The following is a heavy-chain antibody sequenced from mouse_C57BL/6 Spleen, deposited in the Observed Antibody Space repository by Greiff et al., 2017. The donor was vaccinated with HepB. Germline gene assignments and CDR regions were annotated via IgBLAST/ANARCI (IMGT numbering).Heavy chain of an antibody. CDR3: ARRYYGGYWYFDV. Sequence: VQLQQSGAELVKPGASVKMSCKASGYTFTTYPMEWMKQNHGKSLEWIGNFHPYNDDTKYNEKFKGKATLTVEKSSSTVYLELSRLTSDDSAVYYCARRYYGGYWYFDVWGTGTTVTVSS. CDR1: GYTFTTYP. D-gene: IGHD1-1*01. CDR2: FHPYNDDT. J-gene: IGHJ1*03. V-gene: IGHV1-47*01.